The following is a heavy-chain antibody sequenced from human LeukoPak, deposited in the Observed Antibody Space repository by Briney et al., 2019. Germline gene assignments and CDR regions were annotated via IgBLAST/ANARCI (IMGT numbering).Heavy chain of an antibody. CDR1: GGSFRGYF. Sequence: SETLSLTCAVYGGSFRGYFWGWVRQTPGKGLEWLGEITHNGGTNYIPSLSGRVSVFQDVSKNQFSLKLSSVTAADTGVYYCARGNSGSHWGDHYFYMDVWGKGTTVIVSS. CDR3: ARGNSGSHWGDHYFYMDV. D-gene: IGHD1-26*01. CDR2: ITHNGGT. V-gene: IGHV4-34*01. J-gene: IGHJ6*03.